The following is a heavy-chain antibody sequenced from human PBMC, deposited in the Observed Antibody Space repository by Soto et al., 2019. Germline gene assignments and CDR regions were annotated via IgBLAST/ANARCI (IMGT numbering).Heavy chain of an antibody. CDR1: GFTFSSSS. D-gene: IGHD3-22*01. CDR2: ISSSSSYI. Sequence: EVQLVESGGGLVKPGGSLRLSCAASGFTFSSSSMNWVRQAPGKGLEWVSSISSSSSYIYYADSVKGRFTISSDNAKNSLYLQLNSLGAEDTAVYYCARHPRDSSGYWYYFDYWGQGTLVTVSS. V-gene: IGHV3-21*01. CDR3: ARHPRDSSGYWYYFDY. J-gene: IGHJ4*02.